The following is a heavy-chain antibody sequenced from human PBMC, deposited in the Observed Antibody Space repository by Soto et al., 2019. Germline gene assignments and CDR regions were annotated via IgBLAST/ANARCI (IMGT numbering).Heavy chain of an antibody. D-gene: IGHD2-15*01. CDR1: GFTFSSYS. V-gene: IGHV3-48*01. Sequence: EVQLVESGGGLVQPGGSLRLSCAASGFTFSSYSMNWVRQAPGKGLEWVSYISSSSTTKYYADSVKGRFTISRDNAKNSLYLRMNSRSAEDTAVYCCARDGCSGSNCLNWFELWGQGTMVTVSS. CDR2: ISSSSTTK. J-gene: IGHJ5*02. CDR3: ARDGCSGSNCLNWFEL.